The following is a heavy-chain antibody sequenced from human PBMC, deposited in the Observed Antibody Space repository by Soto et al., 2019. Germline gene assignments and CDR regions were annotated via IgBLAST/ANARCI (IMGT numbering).Heavy chain of an antibody. J-gene: IGHJ4*02. CDR3: AKERATTTAFDY. Sequence: VGSLRLSCAASGFTFSRDGMSWVRQAPGKGLEWVSLITDNGGSTYYADSVKGRFTISRDNTKNTLFLQMNSLRAEDTAVYYCAKERATTTAFDYWGRGALVTVSS. V-gene: IGHV3-23*01. CDR2: ITDNGGST. D-gene: IGHD4-17*01. CDR1: GFTFSRDG.